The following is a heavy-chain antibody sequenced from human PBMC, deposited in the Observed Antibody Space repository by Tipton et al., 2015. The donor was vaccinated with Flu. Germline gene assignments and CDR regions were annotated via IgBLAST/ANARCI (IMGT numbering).Heavy chain of an antibody. Sequence: TLSLTCTVSGYFINSGYYWSWIRQPAGKGLEWIGRMYTSGSTNYNPSLKSRVTMSVDTSKNQFSLNLTSVTAADTAVYYCARSGSKGSSPDYWGQGTLVTVSS. V-gene: IGHV4-4*07. J-gene: IGHJ4*02. CDR1: GYFINSGYY. CDR2: MYTSGST. CDR3: ARSGSKGSSPDY. D-gene: IGHD6-13*01.